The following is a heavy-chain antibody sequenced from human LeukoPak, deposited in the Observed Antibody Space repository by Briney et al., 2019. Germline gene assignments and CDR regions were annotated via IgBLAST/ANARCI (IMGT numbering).Heavy chain of an antibody. CDR3: AKGTLYYYYYGMDV. J-gene: IGHJ6*02. CDR1: GFTFSSYA. CDR2: ISWNSGSI. V-gene: IGHV3-9*01. Sequence: GGSLRLSCAASGFTFSSYAMHWVRQAPGKGLEWVSGISWNSGSIGYADSVKGRFTISRDNAKNSLYLQMNSLRAEDTALYYCAKGTLYYYYYGMDVWGQGTTVTVSS.